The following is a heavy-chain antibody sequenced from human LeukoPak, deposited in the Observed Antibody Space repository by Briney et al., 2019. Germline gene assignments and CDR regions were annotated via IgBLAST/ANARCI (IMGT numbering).Heavy chain of an antibody. Sequence: PGRSLRLSCAASGFTFSSYGMHWVRQAPGKGLEWVAVISYDGSNKYYADSVKGRFTISSDNSKNTLYLQMNSLRAEDTAVYYCAKDDAFDIWGQGTMVTVSS. V-gene: IGHV3-30*18. CDR3: AKDDAFDI. CDR1: GFTFSSYG. J-gene: IGHJ3*02. CDR2: ISYDGSNK.